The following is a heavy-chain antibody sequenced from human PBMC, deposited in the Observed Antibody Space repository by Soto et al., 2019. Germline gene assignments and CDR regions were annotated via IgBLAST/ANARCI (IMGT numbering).Heavy chain of an antibody. CDR3: AREKTPMSPHYFYYGMDV. J-gene: IGHJ6*02. V-gene: IGHV4-59*01. Sequence: TSETLSLTCTVSGGSLRGYSWSWIRQPPGKGLEWIGYVYSGGGTNYSPSFMGRVTISVDTTDNQFSLKLNSVTAADTAVYYCAREKTPMSPHYFYYGMDVWGQGTTVTVSS. D-gene: IGHD3-9*01. CDR2: VYSGGGT. CDR1: GGSLRGYS.